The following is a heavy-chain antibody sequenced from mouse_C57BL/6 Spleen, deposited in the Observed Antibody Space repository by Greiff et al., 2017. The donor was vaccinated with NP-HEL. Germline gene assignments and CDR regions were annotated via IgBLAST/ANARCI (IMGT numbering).Heavy chain of an antibody. D-gene: IGHD1-1*01. J-gene: IGHJ4*01. CDR1: GFTFSDYY. Sequence: EVKLVESEGGLVQPGSSMKLSCTASGFTFSDYYMAWVRQVPEKGLEWVANINYDGSSTYYLDSLKSRFIISRDNAKNILYLQMSSLKSEDTATYYCARDLEYYGTPYYAMDYWGQGTSVTVSS. V-gene: IGHV5-16*01. CDR3: ARDLEYYGTPYYAMDY. CDR2: INYDGSST.